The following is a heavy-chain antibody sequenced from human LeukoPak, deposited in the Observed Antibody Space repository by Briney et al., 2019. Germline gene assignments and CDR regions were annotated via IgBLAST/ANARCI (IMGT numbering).Heavy chain of an antibody. CDR3: ARDAPIVVVPAANKGFDY. CDR2: INPNSGGT. D-gene: IGHD2-2*01. Sequence: ASVKVSCKASGYTFTGYYMHWVRQAPGQGLEWMGWINPNSGGTNYAQKFQGRVTMTRDTSISTAYMELSRLRSDDTAVYYCARDAPIVVVPAANKGFDYWGQGTLVTVSS. CDR1: GYTFTGYY. J-gene: IGHJ4*02. V-gene: IGHV1-2*02.